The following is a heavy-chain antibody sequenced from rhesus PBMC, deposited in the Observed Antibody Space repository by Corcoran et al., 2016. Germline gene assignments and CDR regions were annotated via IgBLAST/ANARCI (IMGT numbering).Heavy chain of an antibody. D-gene: IGHD4-23*01. CDR3: ASKVTTLEHFEF. J-gene: IGHJ1*01. V-gene: IGHV4-106*01. Sequence: QVQLQESGPGLVKPSETLSLTCAVSGGSISDDYYWSWIRQPPGKGLEWIGYIYGSGGGTNYNPSLNSRVTLSVDTSKNQFSLKLSSVTAADTAVYYCASKVTTLEHFEFWGQGALVTVSS. CDR1: GGSISDDYY. CDR2: IYGSGGGT.